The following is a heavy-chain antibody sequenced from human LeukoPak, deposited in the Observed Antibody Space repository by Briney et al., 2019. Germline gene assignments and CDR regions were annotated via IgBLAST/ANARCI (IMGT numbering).Heavy chain of an antibody. CDR3: TRGSGGPI. D-gene: IGHD1-26*01. V-gene: IGHV1-8*01. J-gene: IGHJ4*02. CDR2: MNPDSGNT. CDR1: GYTFTSHD. Sequence: GASVTVSFKASGYTFTSHDINWVRQATGQGLEWMGWMNPDSGNTGYAQKFQGRVSMIRNTSTSTAYLELSRLRSEDTAVYYCTRGSGGPIWGQGTPVTVSS.